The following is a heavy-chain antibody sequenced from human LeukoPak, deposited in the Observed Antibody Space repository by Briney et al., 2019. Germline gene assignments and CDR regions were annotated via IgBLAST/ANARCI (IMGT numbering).Heavy chain of an antibody. CDR1: GFTFSSYA. Sequence: PGGSLRLSCAASGFTFSSYAMSWVRQAPGKGLEWVSAVSGSGGSTYYADSVKGRFTISRDNSKNTLYLQMNSLRAEDTAVYYCAKFASGGYYQGVDYWGQGTLVTVSS. CDR3: AKFASGGYYQGVDY. J-gene: IGHJ4*02. V-gene: IGHV3-23*01. D-gene: IGHD3-10*01. CDR2: VSGSGGST.